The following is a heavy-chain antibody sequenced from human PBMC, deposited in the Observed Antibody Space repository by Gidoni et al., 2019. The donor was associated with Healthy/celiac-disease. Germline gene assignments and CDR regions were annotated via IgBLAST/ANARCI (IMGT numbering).Heavy chain of an antibody. V-gene: IGHV3-21*01. Sequence: EVQLVESGGGLVKPGGSLRLACAASGFTFSSYSMNWVRQAPGKGLEWFSSISSSSSYIYYADSVKSRFTISRDNAKNSLYLQMNSLRAEDTAVYYCARDPYDLRFDIWGQGTMVTVSS. J-gene: IGHJ3*02. CDR1: GFTFSSYS. CDR2: ISSSSSYI. CDR3: ARDPYDLRFDI. D-gene: IGHD3-16*01.